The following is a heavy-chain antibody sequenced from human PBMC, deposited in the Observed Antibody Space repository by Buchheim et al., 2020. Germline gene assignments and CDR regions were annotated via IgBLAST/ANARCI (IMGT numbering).Heavy chain of an antibody. J-gene: IGHJ6*02. Sequence: EVQLVESGGGLVQPGGSLRLSCAASGFTFSSYWMSWVRQAPGKGLEWVANIKQDGSEKYYVDSVKGRFTISRDNAKNSLYLQMNSLSAEDTAVYYCARDKAGATPYYYYGMDVWGQGTT. CDR3: ARDKAGATPYYYYGMDV. CDR2: IKQDGSEK. D-gene: IGHD1-26*01. V-gene: IGHV3-7*01. CDR1: GFTFSSYW.